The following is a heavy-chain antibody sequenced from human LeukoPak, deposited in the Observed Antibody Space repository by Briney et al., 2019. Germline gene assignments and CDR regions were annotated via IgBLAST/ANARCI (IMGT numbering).Heavy chain of an antibody. V-gene: IGHV1-2*02. CDR3: AGTPFAQHVGDRASYNWFDP. Sequence: VASVKVSCKASGYTFTGYYMHWVRQAPGQGLEWMGWINPNSGGTNYAQKFQGRVTMTRDTSISTAYMELSRLRSDDTAVYYCAGTPFAQHVGDRASYNWFDPWGQGTLVTVSS. CDR2: INPNSGGT. J-gene: IGHJ5*02. D-gene: IGHD2-21*02. CDR1: GYTFTGYY.